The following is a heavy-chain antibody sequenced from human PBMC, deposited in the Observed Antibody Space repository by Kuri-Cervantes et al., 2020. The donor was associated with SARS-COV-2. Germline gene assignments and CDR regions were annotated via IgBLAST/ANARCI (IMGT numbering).Heavy chain of an antibody. J-gene: IGHJ4*02. CDR2: IYYSGST. CDR1: GGSISSGDYY. V-gene: IGHV4-30-4*08. CDR3: ARAIAVADNIDY. Sequence: SETLSLTCTVSGGSISSGDYYWSWIRQPPGKGLEWIGYIYYSGSTYYNPSLKSRVTISVDTSKNQFSLKLSSVTAADTAVYYCARAIAVADNIDYWGQGTLVTVSS. D-gene: IGHD6-19*01.